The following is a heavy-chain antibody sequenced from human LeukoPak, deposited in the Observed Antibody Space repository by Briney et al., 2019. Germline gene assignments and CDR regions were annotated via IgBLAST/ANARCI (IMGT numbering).Heavy chain of an antibody. CDR2: INSDGSWT. J-gene: IGHJ4*02. CDR3: VSFYETY. V-gene: IGHV3-74*01. D-gene: IGHD2/OR15-2a*01. Sequence: GGSLRLSCAASGNYWMHWVRPAPGKGLVWVSHINSDGSWTSYADSVKGRFTISKDNAKNTVYLQMNSLRAEDTAVYYCVSFYETYWGRGALVTVSS. CDR1: GNYW.